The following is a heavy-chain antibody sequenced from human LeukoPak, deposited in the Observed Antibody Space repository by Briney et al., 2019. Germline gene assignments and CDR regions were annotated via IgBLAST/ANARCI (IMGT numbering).Heavy chain of an antibody. CDR3: AKFKSRIWGSLDAFDI. J-gene: IGHJ3*02. CDR2: IYSGGGT. Sequence: GGSLRLSCAASGFTVSSNYMNWVRQAPGKGLEWVSVIYSGGGTDYADSVKGRFTISRDNSKNTLYLQMNSLRAEDTAVYYCAKFKSRIWGSLDAFDIWGQGTMVTVSS. V-gene: IGHV3-66*01. CDR1: GFTVSSNY. D-gene: IGHD3-16*01.